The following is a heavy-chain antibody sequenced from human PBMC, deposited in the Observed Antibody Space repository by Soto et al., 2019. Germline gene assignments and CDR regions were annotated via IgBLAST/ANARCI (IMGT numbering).Heavy chain of an antibody. Sequence: VKVSCKTSGGTFSSYAISWVRQAPGQGLEWMGGIVPIVDTSTYAQKFQGRVTITADESTSTVYVELSSLRSDDTAVYYCVRVVAIPGYPDNWG. J-gene: IGHJ4*03. D-gene: IGHD2-15*01. CDR2: IVPIVDTS. V-gene: IGHV1-69*13. CDR1: GGTFSSYA. CDR3: VRVVAIPGYPDN.